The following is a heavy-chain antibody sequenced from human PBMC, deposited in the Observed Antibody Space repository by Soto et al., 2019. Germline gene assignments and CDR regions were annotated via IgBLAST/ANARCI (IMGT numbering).Heavy chain of an antibody. D-gene: IGHD6-19*01. J-gene: IGHJ6*02. CDR1: GGYISSYY. CDR3: ARKVAGNGMDV. V-gene: IGHV4-59*01. CDR2: IYYSGST. Sequence: SETLSLTCTVSGGYISSYYWSWIRQPPGKGLEWIGYIYYSGSTNYNPSLKSRVTISVDTSKNQFSLKLSSVTAADTAVYYCARKVAGNGMDVWGQGTTVTVSS.